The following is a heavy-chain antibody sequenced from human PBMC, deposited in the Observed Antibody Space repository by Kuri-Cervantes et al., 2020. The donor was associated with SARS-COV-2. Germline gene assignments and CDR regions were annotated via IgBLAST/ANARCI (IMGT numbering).Heavy chain of an antibody. Sequence: SVKVSCKASGGTFSSYAISWVRQAPGQGLEWMGRLIPILHITNYAQKFQGRVTITADKATGTVYMELSSLRSEDTAVYYCARDVCSGGSCYHYYKDVWGKAITTVSS. CDR3: ARDVCSGGSCYHYYKDV. D-gene: IGHD2-15*01. CDR2: LIPILHIT. V-gene: IGHV1-69*04. J-gene: IGHJ6*03. CDR1: GGTFSSYA.